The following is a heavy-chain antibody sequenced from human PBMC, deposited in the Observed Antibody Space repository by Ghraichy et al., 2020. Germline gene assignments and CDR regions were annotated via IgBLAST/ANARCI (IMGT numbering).Heavy chain of an antibody. CDR3: AKARSQRVAAPYDY. CDR2: ISWNSGSI. V-gene: IGHV3-9*01. D-gene: IGHD6-19*01. CDR1: GFTFDDYA. Sequence: GGSLRLSCAASGFTFDDYAMHWVRQAPGKGLEWVSGISWNSGSICYADSVKGRFTISRDNAKNSLYLQMNSLRAEDTALYYCAKARSQRVAAPYDYWGQGTLVTVSS. J-gene: IGHJ4*02.